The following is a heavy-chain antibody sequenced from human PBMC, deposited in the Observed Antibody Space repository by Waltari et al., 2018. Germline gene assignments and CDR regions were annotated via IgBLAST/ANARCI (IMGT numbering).Heavy chain of an antibody. CDR1: GYSISSGYY. Sequence: LQESGPGLVKPSETLSLTCAVSGYSISSGYYWGWIRQPPGKGLEWIGSIYHSGSTYYNPSLKSRVTISVDTSKNQFSLKLSSVTAADTAVYYCARAHSSSWVHANFDYWGQGTLVTVSS. D-gene: IGHD6-13*01. CDR2: IYHSGST. J-gene: IGHJ4*02. CDR3: ARAHSSSWVHANFDY. V-gene: IGHV4-38-2*01.